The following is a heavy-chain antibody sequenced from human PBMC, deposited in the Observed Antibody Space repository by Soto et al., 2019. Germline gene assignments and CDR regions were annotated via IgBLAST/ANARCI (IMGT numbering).Heavy chain of an antibody. D-gene: IGHD5-12*01. J-gene: IGHJ5*02. CDR1: GGSISSGDYY. CDR2: IYYSGST. CDR3: ARVERDMVATTGWFDP. Sequence: PSETLSLTCTVSGGSISSGDYYWSWIRQPPGKDLEWIGYIYYSGSTYYNPSLKSRVTMSVDTSKNQFPLKLSSVTAADTAVYYCARVERDMVATTGWFDPWGQGTLVPVSP. V-gene: IGHV4-30-4*01.